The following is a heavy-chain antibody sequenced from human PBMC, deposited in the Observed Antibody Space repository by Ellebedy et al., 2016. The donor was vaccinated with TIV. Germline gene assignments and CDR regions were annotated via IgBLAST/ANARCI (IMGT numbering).Heavy chain of an antibody. D-gene: IGHD6-13*01. CDR2: ISAYNGNT. V-gene: IGHV1-18*04. Sequence: ASVKVSCXASGYTFTSYGISWVRQAPGQGLEWMGWISAYNGNTNYAQKLQGRVTMTTDTSTSTAYMELRSLGSDDTAVYYCARDGRLEAAAGTLFDYWGQGTLVTVSS. J-gene: IGHJ4*02. CDR3: ARDGRLEAAAGTLFDY. CDR1: GYTFTSYG.